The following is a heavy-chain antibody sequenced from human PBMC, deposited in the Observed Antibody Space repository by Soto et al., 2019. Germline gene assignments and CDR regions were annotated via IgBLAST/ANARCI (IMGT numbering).Heavy chain of an antibody. CDR3: AADTGDIEVVPATT. CDR2: ISPASTYI. V-gene: IGHV3-21*04. J-gene: IGHJ4*02. D-gene: IGHD2-15*01. CDR1: GLNFENCS. Sequence: PGGSLRLSCAASGLNFENCSMNWVRQPPGKGPEWLASISPASTYIRYADLVKGRFTISRDNARNSLSLQMMSLRADDTAMYYCAADTGDIEVVPATTWGQGKLVTVS.